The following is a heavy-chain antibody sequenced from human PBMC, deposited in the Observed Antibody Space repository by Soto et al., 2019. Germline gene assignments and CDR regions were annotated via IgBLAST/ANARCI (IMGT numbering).Heavy chain of an antibody. D-gene: IGHD3-10*01. V-gene: IGHV3-7*03. CDR2: IKQDGSEK. CDR3: ARDSLEEGVLLWFRESANKYYFDY. Sequence: GSLRLSCAASGFTFSSYWMSLVRHAPGNGLEWVANIKQDGSEKYYVDSVKGRFTISRDNAKNSQYLQMNSLRAEDTAVYYCARDSLEEGVLLWFRESANKYYFDYWGQGTLVTVSS. CDR1: GFTFSSYW. J-gene: IGHJ4*02.